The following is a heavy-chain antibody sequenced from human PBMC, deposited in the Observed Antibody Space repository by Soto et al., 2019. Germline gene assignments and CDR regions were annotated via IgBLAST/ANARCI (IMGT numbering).Heavy chain of an antibody. J-gene: IGHJ2*01. V-gene: IGHV4-59*01. CDR1: GGSISSYY. Sequence: QVQLQESGPGLVKPSETLSLTCTVSGGSISSYYWSWIRQPPGKGLEWIGYIYYSGSTNYNPSLKSRVTITGDTSKNQFSLKLSSVTAADTAVYYCERNYRLWPHWYFDFWGRGTMVTVSS. D-gene: IGHD1-7*01. CDR3: ERNYRLWPHWYFDF. CDR2: IYYSGST.